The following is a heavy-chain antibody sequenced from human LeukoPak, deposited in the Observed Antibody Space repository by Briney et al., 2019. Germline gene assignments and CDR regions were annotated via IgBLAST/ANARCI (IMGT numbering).Heavy chain of an antibody. V-gene: IGHV4-34*01. CDR2: INHSVST. J-gene: IGHJ4*02. CDR3: ARPGDGSGYSAEGEIDY. Sequence: SETLSLTCAVYGGSFSGYYWSWIRQPPGKGLEWIGQINHSVSTNYNPSLKSRATIPVDTFKSQFSLKLSSVTAADTAVYYCARPGDGSGYSAEGEIDYWGQGTLVTVSS. D-gene: IGHD3-22*01. CDR1: GGSFSGYY.